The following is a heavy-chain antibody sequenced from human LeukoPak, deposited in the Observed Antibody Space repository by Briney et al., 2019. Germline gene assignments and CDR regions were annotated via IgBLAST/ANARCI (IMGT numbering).Heavy chain of an antibody. CDR3: ARHLVEGSDGYYMDV. J-gene: IGHJ6*03. CDR1: GFTFNSYA. CDR2: ISYDESKK. Sequence: GGSLRLSCAASGFTFNSYAVYWVRQAPGKGLEWVAVISYDESKKYYADSVKGRFTISRDNSKNTLYLQMNSLSAEDTAVYYRARHLVEGSDGYYMDVWGKGTMVTVSS. V-gene: IGHV3-30*04. D-gene: IGHD6-25*01.